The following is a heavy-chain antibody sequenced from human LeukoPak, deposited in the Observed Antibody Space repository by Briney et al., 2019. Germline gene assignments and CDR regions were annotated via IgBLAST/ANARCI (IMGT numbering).Heavy chain of an antibody. D-gene: IGHD3-3*01. Sequence: ASVKVSCKASGYTFTGYYMHWVRQAPGQGLEWMGRLNPNSGGTNYARKFQGRVTMTRDTSISTAYMELSRLRSDDTVVYYSAREGDPYYDFWSGYYLPGWFDPWGKGTLVTVSS. CDR1: GYTFTGYY. V-gene: IGHV1-2*05. CDR3: AREGDPYYDFWSGYYLPGWFDP. J-gene: IGHJ5*02. CDR2: LNPNSGGT.